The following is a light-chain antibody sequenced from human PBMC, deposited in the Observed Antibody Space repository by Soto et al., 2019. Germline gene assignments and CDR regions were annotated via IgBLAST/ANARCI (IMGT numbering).Light chain of an antibody. CDR2: KAS. V-gene: IGKV1-5*03. J-gene: IGKJ1*01. CDR3: QQYNSLWT. CDR1: QSISSW. Sequence: DIQMTQSPSTLSASVGDRVTITCRASQSISSWLAWYQQKPGKAPKLLIYKASSLESGVPSRFSGSGSGTEFPLTISSLQPDDFATYYCQQYNSLWTFGQGTKVELK.